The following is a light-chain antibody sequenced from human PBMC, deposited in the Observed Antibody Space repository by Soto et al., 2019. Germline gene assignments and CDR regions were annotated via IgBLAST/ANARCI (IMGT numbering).Light chain of an antibody. V-gene: IGLV2-11*01. CDR3: CSYAGNSPWV. J-gene: IGLJ3*02. CDR1: SSDVGGYNY. Sequence: QSALTQPRSVSGSPGQSVTISCTGTSSDVGGYNYVSWYQQHPGKAPKLMIYDVSKWPSGVPDRFSGSKSGNTASLTISGLPAEDEADYYCCSYAGNSPWVFGGGTKVTVL. CDR2: DVS.